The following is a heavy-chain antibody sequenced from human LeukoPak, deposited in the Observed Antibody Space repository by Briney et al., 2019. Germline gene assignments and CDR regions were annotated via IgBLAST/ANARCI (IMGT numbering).Heavy chain of an antibody. CDR1: GFTFSSYA. D-gene: IGHD1-26*01. V-gene: IGHV3-23*01. Sequence: GGSLRLSCAASGFTFSSYAMSWVRQAPGKGLEWVSAISGSGGSTYYADSVKGRFTISRDNSKNMLYLQMNSLRAEDTAVYYCANLRSGSYYFDYWGQGTLVTVSS. CDR2: ISGSGGST. J-gene: IGHJ4*02. CDR3: ANLRSGSYYFDY.